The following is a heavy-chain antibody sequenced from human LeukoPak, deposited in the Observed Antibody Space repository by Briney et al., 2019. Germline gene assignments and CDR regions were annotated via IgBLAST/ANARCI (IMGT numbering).Heavy chain of an antibody. J-gene: IGHJ5*02. CDR2: FYASGTT. D-gene: IGHD2-21*01. CDR3: ARTHCGGGSCDTFDP. CDR1: GVSVSNYF. V-gene: IGHV4-4*07. Sequence: SETLSLTCNVFGVSVSNYFWSWLRQAAGKGLEWIGRFYASGTTYYNPSLRSRVTLSMDTSKNHFSLKLTSVTAADTAVYYCARTHCGGGSCDTFDPWGQGTLVTVSS.